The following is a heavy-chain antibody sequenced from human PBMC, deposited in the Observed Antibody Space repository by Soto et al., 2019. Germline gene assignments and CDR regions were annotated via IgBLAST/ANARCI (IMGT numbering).Heavy chain of an antibody. CDR3: AREQQVRGFDP. V-gene: IGHV1-8*01. CDR1: GYTFTSYD. CDR2: MNPNSGNT. D-gene: IGHD6-13*01. Sequence: QVQLVQSGAEVKKPGASVRVSCKASGYTFTSYDVNWVRQATGQGLEWMGWMNPNSGNTGYAQKFQGRVTMTRNTAISTAYMELSSLRSEDTAVYYGAREQQVRGFDPWGQATLVTVSS. J-gene: IGHJ5*02.